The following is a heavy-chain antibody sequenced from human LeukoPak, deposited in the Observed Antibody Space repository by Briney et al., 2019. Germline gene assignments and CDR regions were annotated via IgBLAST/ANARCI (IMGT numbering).Heavy chain of an antibody. J-gene: IGHJ4*02. V-gene: IGHV3-21*01. Sequence: PGGSLRLSCAASGLTFSSYSMNWVRQAPGKGLEWVSSISSSSSYIYYADSVKGRFTISRDNAKNSLYLQMNSLRAEDTAVYYCARGLFMVYGDLRYWGQGTLVTVSS. CDR2: ISSSSSYI. CDR1: GLTFSSYS. CDR3: ARGLFMVYGDLRY. D-gene: IGHD4-17*01.